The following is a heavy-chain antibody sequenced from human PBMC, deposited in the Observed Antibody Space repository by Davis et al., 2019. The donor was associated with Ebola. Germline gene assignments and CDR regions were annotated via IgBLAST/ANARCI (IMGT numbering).Heavy chain of an antibody. D-gene: IGHD6-13*01. Sequence: PSETLSLTCTVLSGSITGYYWTWIRQPAGKGLEWIGRIHSSGSTHFNPSLESRLTMSIDTSKNQFSLKLSSVTAADTAVYYCARAPQSAASYFNYWGQGTLVTVSS. V-gene: IGHV4-4*07. CDR1: SGSITGYY. CDR2: IHSSGST. CDR3: ARAPQSAASYFNY. J-gene: IGHJ4*02.